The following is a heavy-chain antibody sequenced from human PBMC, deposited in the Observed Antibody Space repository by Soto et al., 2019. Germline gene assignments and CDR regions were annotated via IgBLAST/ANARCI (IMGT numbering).Heavy chain of an antibody. J-gene: IGHJ4*02. D-gene: IGHD6-19*01. V-gene: IGHV4-61*08. CDR1: GGSVDSGGDY. CDR2: LYYGTT. Sequence: QVQLQESGPGLVKPSETLTLTCTVSGGSVDSGGDYWTWMRQPPGKGLEWIGYLYYGTTRYNPSLKSRVVISADKSKNQFSLKVTSVTAADPAVYYCAREITSAWYRGFDYWGRGTRVAVSS. CDR3: AREITSAWYRGFDY.